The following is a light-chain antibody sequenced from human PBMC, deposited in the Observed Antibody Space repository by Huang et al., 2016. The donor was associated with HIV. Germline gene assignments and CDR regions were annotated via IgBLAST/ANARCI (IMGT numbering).Light chain of an antibody. V-gene: IGKV1-8*01. J-gene: IGKJ3*01. CDR2: ATS. CDR1: QDINNF. Sequence: IRMTQSPSSLSASTGDRVTITCRANQDINNFLAWYQQRPGSVPKLLIYATSTLQSGVPARFSGNGSGTDFTLTIGCLHSEDVATYYCQQYDIHPLTFGPGTRVDIK. CDR3: QQYDIHPLT.